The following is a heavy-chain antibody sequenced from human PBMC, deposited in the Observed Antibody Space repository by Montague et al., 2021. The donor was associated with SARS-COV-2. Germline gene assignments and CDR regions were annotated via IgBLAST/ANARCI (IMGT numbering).Heavy chain of an antibody. J-gene: IGHJ6*02. Sequence: SETLSLTCSVSGGSINSFYWNWIRQSPRKGLEWIGYVYYTGGTNYNPSLKSRATISVDTSKNQFSLTVGSVTAADTAVYYCARAGGGSSYNYYGLDVWGQGTTVTVSS. CDR1: GGSINSFY. CDR2: VYYTGGT. CDR3: ARAGGGSSYNYYGLDV. V-gene: IGHV4-59*13. D-gene: IGHD2-15*01.